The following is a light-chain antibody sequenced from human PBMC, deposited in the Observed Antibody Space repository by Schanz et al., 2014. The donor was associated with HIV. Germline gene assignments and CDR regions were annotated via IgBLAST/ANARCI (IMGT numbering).Light chain of an antibody. CDR3: CSSAGSSTFEV. Sequence: QSALTQPASVSGSPGQSITLSCTGTSSDVGPYNYVSWYQQHPGEAPKLLIHDVTTRPSGVPDRFSGSKSGNTASLTVSGLQAEDEADYYCCSSAGSSTFEVFGGGTKLTVL. CDR1: SSDVGPYNY. CDR2: DVT. J-gene: IGLJ3*02. V-gene: IGLV2-14*01.